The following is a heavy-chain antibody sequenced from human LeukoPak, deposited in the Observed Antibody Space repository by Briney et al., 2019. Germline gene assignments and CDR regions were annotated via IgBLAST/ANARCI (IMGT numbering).Heavy chain of an antibody. D-gene: IGHD1-26*01. Sequence: GGSLRLSCAASGFKFSHYEMNWVRQAPGKGLEWISYISDSGSAIYYADSLKGRFTIFRDNAKNSLFLQMNSLRAEDTAVYYCARGGAGYTGSPPYFFYYGLDVWGRGTTVTVSS. CDR1: GFKFSHYE. CDR3: ARGGAGYTGSPPYFFYYGLDV. J-gene: IGHJ6*02. CDR2: ISDSGSAI. V-gene: IGHV3-48*03.